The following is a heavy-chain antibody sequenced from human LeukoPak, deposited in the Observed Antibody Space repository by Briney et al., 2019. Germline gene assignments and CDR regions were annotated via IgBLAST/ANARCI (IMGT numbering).Heavy chain of an antibody. Sequence: GESLKISCKGSGYSFTNYWIGWVRQMPGKGLEWMGIIYPGDSDTRYSPSFQGQVTISADKSISTAYLQWSSLKASDTAMYYCAITMRYCTSTSCSNPFDYWGQGTLVTVSP. CDR2: IYPGDSDT. D-gene: IGHD2-2*01. CDR1: GYSFTNYW. V-gene: IGHV5-51*01. J-gene: IGHJ4*02. CDR3: AITMRYCTSTSCSNPFDY.